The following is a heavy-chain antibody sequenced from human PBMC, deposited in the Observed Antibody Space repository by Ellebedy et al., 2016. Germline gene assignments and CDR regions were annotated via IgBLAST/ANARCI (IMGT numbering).Heavy chain of an antibody. V-gene: IGHV3-7*01. D-gene: IGHD3-3*01. Sequence: GGSLRLSXAASGFTFSSYWMSWVRQAPGKGLEWVANIKQDGSEKYYVDSVKGRFTISRDNAKNSLYLQMNSLRAEDTAVYYCARDVTPNGAYYDFWSGYYYYYYMDVWGKGTTVTVSS. J-gene: IGHJ6*03. CDR3: ARDVTPNGAYYDFWSGYYYYYYMDV. CDR2: IKQDGSEK. CDR1: GFTFSSYW.